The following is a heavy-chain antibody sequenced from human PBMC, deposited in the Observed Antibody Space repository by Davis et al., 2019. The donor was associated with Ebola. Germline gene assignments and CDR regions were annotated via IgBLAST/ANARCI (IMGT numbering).Heavy chain of an antibody. CDR1: GGTFSSYT. CDR2: IIPILGIA. CDR3: ATSVWGSYKDAFDI. D-gene: IGHD3-16*01. Sequence: SVKVSCKASGGTFSSYTISWVRQAPGQGLEWMGRIIPILGIANYAQKFQGRVTITADKSTSTAYMERSSLRSEDTAVYYCATSVWGSYKDAFDIWGQGTMVTVSS. J-gene: IGHJ3*02. V-gene: IGHV1-69*02.